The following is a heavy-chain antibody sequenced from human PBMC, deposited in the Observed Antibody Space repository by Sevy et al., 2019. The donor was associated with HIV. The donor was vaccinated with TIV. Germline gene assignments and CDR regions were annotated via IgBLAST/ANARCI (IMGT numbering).Heavy chain of an antibody. CDR3: AREGCTKPHDY. J-gene: IGHJ4*02. V-gene: IGHV3-23*01. D-gene: IGHD2-8*01. Sequence: GGSLRLSCAASGFDLSMYSMSWVRQAPGKGLEWVSTLSFGCGKINYADSVKGRFTISRDNSKSSVYLQMNNMRVEDTAVYYCAREGCTKPHDYWGQGTLVTVSS. CDR2: LSFGCGKI. CDR1: GFDLSMYS.